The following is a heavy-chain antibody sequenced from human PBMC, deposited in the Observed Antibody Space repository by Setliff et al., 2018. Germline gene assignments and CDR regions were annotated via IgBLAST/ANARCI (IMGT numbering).Heavy chain of an antibody. J-gene: IGHJ6*03. D-gene: IGHD4-17*01. CDR1: GFTFDIYS. Sequence: GSLRLSCAASGFTFDIYSMSWVRQAPGKGLEWIGEINHSGSTNYNPSLKTRVTISVDTSKNQFSLTLSSVTAADTAVYYCARETTMTYYFYYMDVWGKGTTVTVSS. CDR3: ARETTMTYYFYYMDV. CDR2: INHSGST. V-gene: IGHV4-34*01.